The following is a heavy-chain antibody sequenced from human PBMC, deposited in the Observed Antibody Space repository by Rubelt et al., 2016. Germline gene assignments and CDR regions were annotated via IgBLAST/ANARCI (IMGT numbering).Heavy chain of an antibody. V-gene: IGHV4-39*01. J-gene: IGHJ4*02. CDR1: GGSISSSSYY. CDR3: ASWYYDILTGIDY. D-gene: IGHD3-9*01. Sequence: QLQLQESGPGLVKPSETLSLTCTVSGGSISSSSYYWGWIRQPPGKGLEWIGSIYYSGSTYYNPSLSSLVTISVDTSKTQFSLKLRSVTAADTAVYYCASWYYDILTGIDYWGQGTLVTVSS. CDR2: IYYSGST.